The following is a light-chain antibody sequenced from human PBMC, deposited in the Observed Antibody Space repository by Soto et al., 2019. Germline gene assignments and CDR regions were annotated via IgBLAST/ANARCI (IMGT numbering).Light chain of an antibody. Sequence: QSALTQPASVSVSPGQSITISCTGTSSDVGGYNYVSWYQKHPGKAPKLMIYDVSNRPSGVSNRFSGSKSGNTASLTISGLQAEEEADYYCSSYTSSSTIIYVFGTGTKVTVL. CDR3: SSYTSSSTIIYV. CDR2: DVS. CDR1: SSDVGGYNY. J-gene: IGLJ1*01. V-gene: IGLV2-14*01.